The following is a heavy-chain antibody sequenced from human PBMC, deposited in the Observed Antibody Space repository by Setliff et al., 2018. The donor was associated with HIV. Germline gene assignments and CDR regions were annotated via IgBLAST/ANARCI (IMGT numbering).Heavy chain of an antibody. D-gene: IGHD2-15*01. J-gene: IGHJ5*02. CDR3: ARVGVFGGWFDP. CDR1: GGSIINGGYY. V-gene: IGHV4-31*03. Sequence: SETLSLTCTVSGGSIINGGYYWSWIRQHPGKGPEWISYIYYSGSTYYNPSLKSRVTISVDTSKNQFAPKLSSVTAADTAVYYCARVGVFGGWFDPWGQGTLVTVSS. CDR2: IYYSGST.